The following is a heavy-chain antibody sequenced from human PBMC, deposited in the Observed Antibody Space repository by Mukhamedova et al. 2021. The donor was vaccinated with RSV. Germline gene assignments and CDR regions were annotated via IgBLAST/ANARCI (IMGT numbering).Heavy chain of an antibody. V-gene: IGHV3-23*01. CDR3: AKRVGYSYVAY. CDR1: YA. CDR2: ISGSGGST. D-gene: IGHD5-18*01. J-gene: IGHJ4*02. Sequence: YAMSWVRRAPGKGLEWVSAISGSGGSTYYADSVKGRFTISRDNSKNTLYLQMNSLRAEDTAVYYCAKRVGYSYVAYWGQGTLVTVS.